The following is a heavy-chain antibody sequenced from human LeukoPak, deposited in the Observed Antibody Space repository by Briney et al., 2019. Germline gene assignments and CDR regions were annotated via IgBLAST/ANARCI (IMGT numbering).Heavy chain of an antibody. CDR2: INPNSGGT. V-gene: IGHV1-2*02. Sequence: GASVTVSCKASGYTFTGYYMHWVRQAPGQGLESMGWINPNSGGTNYAQKFQGRVTMTRDTSISTAYMELSRLRSDDTAVYYCARERGSSSYWFDPWGQGTLVTVSS. CDR3: ARERGSSSYWFDP. J-gene: IGHJ5*02. CDR1: GYTFTGYY. D-gene: IGHD6-6*01.